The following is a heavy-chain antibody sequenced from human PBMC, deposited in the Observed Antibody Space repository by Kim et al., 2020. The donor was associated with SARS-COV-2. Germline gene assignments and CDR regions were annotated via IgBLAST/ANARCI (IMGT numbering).Heavy chain of an antibody. Sequence: GGSLRLSCAASGFSFSSYTMRWVRQAPGKGLEWVSAISDSGDHTYYADSVKGRFTISRDNSKNTLYLQMNSLRAEDTALYYCAKGHERRSMDVWGQGTTVTVSS. CDR1: GFSFSSYT. CDR3: AKGHERRSMDV. J-gene: IGHJ6*02. CDR2: ISDSGDHT. V-gene: IGHV3-23*01.